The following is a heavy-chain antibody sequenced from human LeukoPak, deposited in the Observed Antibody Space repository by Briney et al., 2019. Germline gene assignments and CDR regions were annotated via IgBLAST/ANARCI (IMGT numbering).Heavy chain of an antibody. Sequence: GGSLRLSCAASGVTFSNDGMDRVRQAPGQGLEWVSSISGSSTYIYYADSVKGRFTISRDNAKSSLYLQMDSLRAEDTAVYYCARERACGASSCVAYYFDSWGQGTLVTASS. J-gene: IGHJ4*02. CDR1: GVTFSNDG. V-gene: IGHV3-21*01. CDR2: ISGSSTYI. CDR3: ARERACGASSCVAYYFDS. D-gene: IGHD2-2*01.